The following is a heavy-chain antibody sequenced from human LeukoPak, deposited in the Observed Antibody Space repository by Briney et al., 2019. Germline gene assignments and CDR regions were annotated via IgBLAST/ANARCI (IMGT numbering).Heavy chain of an antibody. CDR2: IYYSGST. D-gene: IGHD3-16*02. Sequence: SETLSLTCTVSGGSISSSSYYWGWIRQPPGKGLEWIGSIYYSGSTYYNPSLKSRVTISVDTSKNQFSLKLSSVTAADTAVYYCARFQPRRYYFDYWGQGTLVTVSS. J-gene: IGHJ4*02. CDR1: GGSISSSSYY. CDR3: ARFQPRRYYFDY. V-gene: IGHV4-39*07.